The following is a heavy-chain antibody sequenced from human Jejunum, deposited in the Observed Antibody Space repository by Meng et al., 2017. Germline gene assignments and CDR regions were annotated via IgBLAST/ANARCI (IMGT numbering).Heavy chain of an antibody. CDR3: ARVQMVRLFDS. CDR1: GRSFSAYY. D-gene: IGHD5-18*01. J-gene: IGHJ4*02. CDR2: INHNGDT. Sequence: QVQLQQWGAGLLQPSETLSLTCAVSGRSFSAYYWSWIRQPPGKGLEWIGEINHNGDTNYNPSLKSRVTISVDTPKNQFSLRLTSVTAADTAIYYCARVQMVRLFDSWGQGALVTVSS. V-gene: IGHV4-34*01.